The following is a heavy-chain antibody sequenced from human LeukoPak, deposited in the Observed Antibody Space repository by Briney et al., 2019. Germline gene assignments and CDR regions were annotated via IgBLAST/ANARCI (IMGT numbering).Heavy chain of an antibody. V-gene: IGHV1-69*05. D-gene: IGHD1-14*01. CDR1: GGTFSSYA. CDR2: IIPIFGTA. Sequence: GASVKVSCKASGGTFSSYAISWVRQAPGQGLEWMGRIIPIFGTANYAQKFQGRVTITTDESTSTAYMELSSLRSEDTAVYYCASYISEENAFDIWGQGTMVTVSS. CDR3: ASYISEENAFDI. J-gene: IGHJ3*02.